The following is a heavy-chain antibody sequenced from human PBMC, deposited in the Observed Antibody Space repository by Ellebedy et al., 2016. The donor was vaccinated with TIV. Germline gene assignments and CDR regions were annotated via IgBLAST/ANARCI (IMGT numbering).Heavy chain of an antibody. Sequence: SETLSLXCAVSGGSISSGGYYWSWIRQPAGKGLEWIGRIYTSGSTNYNPSLKSRVTMSVDTSKNQFSLKLSSVTAADTAVYYCARGPNGYSSGWYSVYWGQGTLVTVSS. J-gene: IGHJ4*02. CDR1: GGSISSGGYY. CDR2: IYTSGST. V-gene: IGHV4-61*02. CDR3: ARGPNGYSSGWYSVY. D-gene: IGHD6-19*01.